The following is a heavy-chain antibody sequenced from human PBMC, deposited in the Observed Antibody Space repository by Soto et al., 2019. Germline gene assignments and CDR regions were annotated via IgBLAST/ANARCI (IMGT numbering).Heavy chain of an antibody. CDR3: ARDFRYDFWSGATSSYYYYHGMDV. J-gene: IGHJ6*02. CDR2: IGMNSLTV. D-gene: IGHD3-3*01. CDR1: GVSLSGYG. V-gene: IGHV3-48*01. Sequence: GGSLRLSCAASGVSLSGYGMDWVRQAPGKGLEWISYIGMNSLTVYYADSVKGRFTISRDNSKNTLYLQMNSLRAEDTAVYYCARDFRYDFWSGATSSYYYYHGMDVWGQGPTVTVSS.